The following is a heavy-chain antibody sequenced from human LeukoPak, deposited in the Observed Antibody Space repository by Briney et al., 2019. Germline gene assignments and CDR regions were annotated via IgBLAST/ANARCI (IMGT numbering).Heavy chain of an antibody. CDR2: IWYDGSNK. Sequence: TGGSLRLSCAASGFTFSSYGMHWVRQAPGKGLEWVAVIWYDGSNKYYADSVKGRFTISRDNSKNTLYLQMNSLRAEDTAVYYCARVLGWAYYYDSSGYGNGMGVWGQGTTVTVSS. V-gene: IGHV3-33*01. D-gene: IGHD3-22*01. CDR3: ARVLGWAYYYDSSGYGNGMGV. CDR1: GFTFSSYG. J-gene: IGHJ6*02.